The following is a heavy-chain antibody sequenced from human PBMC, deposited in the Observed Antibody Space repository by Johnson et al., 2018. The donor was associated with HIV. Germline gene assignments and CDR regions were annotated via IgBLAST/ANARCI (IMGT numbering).Heavy chain of an antibody. CDR1: GFTFSDFR. CDR3: AREDCSSTRCSDWDSAFDI. J-gene: IGHJ3*02. V-gene: IGHV3-7*01. Sequence: QLVESGGGVVRPGGSLRLSCPASGFTFSDFRMSWVRQAPGRGLEWVANINVDGREKYYVDSVEGRFTISRDNAKNSLFLQMNSLRAGDTAVYYCAREDCSSTRCSDWDSAFDIWGQGTMVTVSS. CDR2: INVDGREK. D-gene: IGHD2-2*01.